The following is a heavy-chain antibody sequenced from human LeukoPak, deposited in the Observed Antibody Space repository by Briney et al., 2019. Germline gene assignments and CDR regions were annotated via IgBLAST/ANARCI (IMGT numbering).Heavy chain of an antibody. CDR3: ARDHFGQNDWYFDL. Sequence: PGGSLRLSCAASGFMFRDAAMTWVRQAPGKGLEWVANIKQDGSEKYYVDSVKGRFTISRDNAKNSLYLQMNSLRAEDTALYYCARDHFGQNDWYFDLWGRGTLVTVSS. CDR1: GFMFRDAA. V-gene: IGHV3-7*05. J-gene: IGHJ2*01. D-gene: IGHD3-10*01. CDR2: IKQDGSEK.